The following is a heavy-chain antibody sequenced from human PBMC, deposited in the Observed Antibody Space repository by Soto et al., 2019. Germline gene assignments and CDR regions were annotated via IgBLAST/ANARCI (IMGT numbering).Heavy chain of an antibody. Sequence: EVQLVESGGGLVRPGGSLRLSCAASGFTFSRDSMNWVRQAPGKGLEWVSSISSTTNYIYYAASMKGRFTVSRANAKNSVYPATNSLSAADTAVYYCARESEDLTTKFDYWGQGTLVTVSS. J-gene: IGHJ4*02. CDR3: ARESEDLTTKFDY. CDR1: GFTFSRDS. CDR2: ISSTTNYI. V-gene: IGHV3-21*01.